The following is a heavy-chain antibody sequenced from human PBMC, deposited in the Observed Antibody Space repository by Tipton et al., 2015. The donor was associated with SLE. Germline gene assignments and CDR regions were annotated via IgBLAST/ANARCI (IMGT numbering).Heavy chain of an antibody. V-gene: IGHV4-30-2*01. Sequence: TLSLTCTVSGGSISSGSYYWSWIRQPPGKGLEWIGYIYHSGSTYYNPSLKSRVTISVDTSKNQFSLKLSSVTAADTAVYYCARVPYSSGWTRWAFDIWGQGTMVTVSS. CDR2: IYHSGST. D-gene: IGHD6-19*01. CDR3: ARVPYSSGWTRWAFDI. J-gene: IGHJ3*02. CDR1: GGSISSGSYY.